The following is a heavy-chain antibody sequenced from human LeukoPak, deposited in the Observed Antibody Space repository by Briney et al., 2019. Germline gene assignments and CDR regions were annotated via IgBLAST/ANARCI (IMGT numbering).Heavy chain of an antibody. CDR2: IKQDGSEK. D-gene: IGHD3-3*01. J-gene: IGHJ6*03. V-gene: IGHV3-7*01. Sequence: GGSLRLSCAASGFTFSSYWMSWVRQAPGKGLEWVANIKQDGSEKYYVDSVKGRFTISRDNAKNSLYLQMNSLRAEDTAVYYCARDCDDFWSGAYYYYYMDVWGKGTTVTVSS. CDR1: GFTFSSYW. CDR3: ARDCDDFWSGAYYYYYMDV.